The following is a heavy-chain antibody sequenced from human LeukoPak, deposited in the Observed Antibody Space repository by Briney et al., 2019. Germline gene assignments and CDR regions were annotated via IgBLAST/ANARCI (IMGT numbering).Heavy chain of an antibody. Sequence: ASVKVSCKASGYTFTGYYMHWVRQAPGQGLEWMGRINPNSGGTNYAQKFQGRVTMTRDTSISTAYMELSRLRSDDPALYYCARDVGATDAFDIWGQGTMVTVSS. V-gene: IGHV1-2*06. CDR1: GYTFTGYY. D-gene: IGHD1-26*01. CDR2: INPNSGGT. J-gene: IGHJ3*02. CDR3: ARDVGATDAFDI.